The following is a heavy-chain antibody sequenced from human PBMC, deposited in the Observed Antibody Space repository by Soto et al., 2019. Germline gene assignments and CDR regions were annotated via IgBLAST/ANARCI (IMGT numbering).Heavy chain of an antibody. CDR3: AQDGGVLSNLALPRVDSY. J-gene: IGHJ4*01. D-gene: IGHD3-16*01. CDR2: ISFDGSKK. V-gene: IGHV3-30*18. CDR1: GFSFSEFA. Sequence: GGSLRLSCAASGFSFSEFAMHWFRRAPGKGVEWVAVISFDGSKKYYADSMKGRFTISRDNSKNMMFLQMNSLRTDDTALYYCAQDGGVLSNLALPRVDSYSAQRTLVPVSA.